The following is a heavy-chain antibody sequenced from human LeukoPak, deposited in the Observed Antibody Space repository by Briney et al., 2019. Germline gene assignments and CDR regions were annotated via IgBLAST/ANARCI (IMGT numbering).Heavy chain of an antibody. V-gene: IGHV1-18*01. CDR1: GYTFTSYG. CDR2: ISAYNGNT. Sequence: ASVKVSCKASGYTFTSYGISWVRQAPGQGLEWMGWISAYNGNTNYAQKLQGRVTMTTDTSTSTAYMELRSLRSDDTAVYYCSRYDYDFWSGSPNDAFDIWGQGTMVTVSS. J-gene: IGHJ3*02. D-gene: IGHD3-3*01. CDR3: SRYDYDFWSGSPNDAFDI.